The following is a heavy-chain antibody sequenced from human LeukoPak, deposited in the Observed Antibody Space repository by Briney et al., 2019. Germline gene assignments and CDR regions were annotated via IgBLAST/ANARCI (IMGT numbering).Heavy chain of an antibody. CDR1: GYSFTQNG. Sequence: ASVTVSCKASGYSFTQNGTSWVRQAPGQGLEWMGWISTKTGNTKYAQKFQDRVTMTTDSATTTAYMELRRLRSDDTAMYYCARDVQYYQSDWGQGTLVTVFS. CDR3: ARDVQYYQSD. CDR2: ISTKTGNT. J-gene: IGHJ4*02. V-gene: IGHV1-18*01. D-gene: IGHD2-2*01.